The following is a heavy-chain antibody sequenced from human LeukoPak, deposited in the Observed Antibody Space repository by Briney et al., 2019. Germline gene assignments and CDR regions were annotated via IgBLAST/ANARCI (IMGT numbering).Heavy chain of an antibody. J-gene: IGHJ2*01. V-gene: IGHV4-39*01. Sequence: SETLSLTCTVSGGSISSSSYYWGWIRHPPGKGLEWIGSIYYSGSTYYNPSLKSRVTISVDTSKNQFSLKLSSVTAADTAVYYCARHVLSGYLNYWYFDLWGRGTLVTVSS. CDR3: ARHVLSGYLNYWYFDL. CDR2: IYYSGST. CDR1: GGSISSSSYY. D-gene: IGHD3-3*01.